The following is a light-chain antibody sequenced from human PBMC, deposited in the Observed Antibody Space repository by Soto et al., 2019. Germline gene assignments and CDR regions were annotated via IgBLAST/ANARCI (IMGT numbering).Light chain of an antibody. CDR2: DVS. CDR3: SSYTTTNAVL. CDR1: SSDVGDYNY. J-gene: IGLJ2*01. Sequence: QSALTQPASVSGSPGQSITISRTEASSDVGDYNYVSWYQQHPGKAPKLMIYDVSYRPSGVSIRFSGSKSGSTASLTISGLQAEDEADYYCSSYTTTNAVLFGGGTKVTVL. V-gene: IGLV2-14*03.